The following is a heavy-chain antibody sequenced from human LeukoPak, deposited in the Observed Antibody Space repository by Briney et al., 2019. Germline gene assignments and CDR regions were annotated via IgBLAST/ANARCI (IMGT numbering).Heavy chain of an antibody. J-gene: IGHJ4*02. V-gene: IGHV3-74*01. CDR1: GFTFSSYW. CDR3: ARGGYSGSYFAY. CDR2: INSDGSST. D-gene: IGHD1-26*01. Sequence: GGSLRLSCAASGFTFSSYWMHWVRQAPGKGLVWVSRINSDGSSTSYADSVKGRFTTSRDNAKNSLYVQMNSLRAEDTALYYCARGGYSGSYFAYWGQGTLVTVSS.